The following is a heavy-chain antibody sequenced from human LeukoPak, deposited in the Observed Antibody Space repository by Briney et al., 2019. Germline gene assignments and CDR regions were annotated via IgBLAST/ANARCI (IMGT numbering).Heavy chain of an antibody. J-gene: IGHJ6*03. V-gene: IGHV1-58*02. D-gene: IGHD4-17*01. Sequence: ASVKVSCKASGFTFTSSAMQWVRQARGQRLEGIGWIVVGSGNTNYAQKFQERVTITRDMSTSTAYMELSSLRSEDTAVYYCAVTTVTKNYYYYMDVWGKGTTVTVSS. CDR1: GFTFTSSA. CDR2: IVVGSGNT. CDR3: AVTTVTKNYYYYMDV.